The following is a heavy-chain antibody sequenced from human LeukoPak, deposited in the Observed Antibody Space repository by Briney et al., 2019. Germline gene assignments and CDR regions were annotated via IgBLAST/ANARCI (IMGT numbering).Heavy chain of an antibody. V-gene: IGHV4-39*07. CDR2: IYYSGST. D-gene: IGHD4-23*01. CDR3: ARETTVVTSGDAFDI. Sequence: PSETLSLTCTVSGGSISSSSYYWGWIRQPPGKGLEWIGSIYYSGSTYYNPSLKSRVTISVDTSKNQFSLKLSSVTAADTAVYYCARETTVVTSGDAFDIWGQGTMVTVSS. J-gene: IGHJ3*02. CDR1: GGSISSSSYY.